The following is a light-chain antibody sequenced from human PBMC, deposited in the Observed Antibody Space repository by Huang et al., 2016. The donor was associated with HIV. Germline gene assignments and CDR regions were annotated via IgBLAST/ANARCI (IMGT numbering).Light chain of an antibody. V-gene: IGKV3D-15*01. CDR1: QSVSSY. Sequence: EIVMTQSPATLSVSPGERATLSCRASQSVSSYLAWYHQEPGQAPRLLIYGASTRATGIPDRFSGSGSGTDFTLTISSLEPEDFAVYYCQQHDNWPLTFGGGTKVEFK. CDR2: GAS. J-gene: IGKJ4*01. CDR3: QQHDNWPLT.